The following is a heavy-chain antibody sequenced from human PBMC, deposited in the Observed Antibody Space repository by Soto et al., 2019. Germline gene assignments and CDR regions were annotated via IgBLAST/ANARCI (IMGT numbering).Heavy chain of an antibody. CDR3: ARITVPAAMGAFDY. J-gene: IGHJ4*02. CDR1: GFSLSTSGMC. Sequence: SGPTLVNPTQTLTLTCTFSGFSLSTSGMCVSWIRQPPGKALEWLARIDWDDDKYYSTSLKTRLTISKDTSKNQVVLTMTNMDPVDTATYYCARITVPAAMGAFDYWGQGTLVTV. D-gene: IGHD2-2*01. CDR2: IDWDDDK. V-gene: IGHV2-70*11.